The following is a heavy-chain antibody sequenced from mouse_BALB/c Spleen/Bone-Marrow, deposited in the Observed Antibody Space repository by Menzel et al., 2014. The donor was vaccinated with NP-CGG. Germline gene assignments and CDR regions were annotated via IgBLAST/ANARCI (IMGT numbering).Heavy chain of an antibody. J-gene: IGHJ2*01. CDR1: GYTFTSYW. Sequence: LQQSGSELVRPGASVKLSCKASGYTFTSYWMHWVKQRHGQGLEWIGNIYPGSGSTNYDEKFKSRGTLTVDTSSSTAYMHLSSLTSEDSAVYYCTREGWLRHFDYWGQGTTLTVSS. CDR2: IYPGSGST. V-gene: IGHV1S22*01. CDR3: TREGWLRHFDY. D-gene: IGHD2-2*01.